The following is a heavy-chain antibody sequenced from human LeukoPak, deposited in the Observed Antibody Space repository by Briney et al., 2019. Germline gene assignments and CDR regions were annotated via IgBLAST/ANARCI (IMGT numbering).Heavy chain of an antibody. D-gene: IGHD6-19*01. J-gene: IGHJ4*02. V-gene: IGHV3-23*01. CDR2: IFGSGGSA. CDR3: AKTTTGYSSGRYPGWPADY. Sequence: PGGSLRLSCAASGFTFNSYAMYWVRQAPGKGLEWVSGIFGSGGSAHYADSVKGRFTISRDNSKNTVYLQMNSLRAEDTAVYYCAKTTTGYSSGRYPGWPADYWSQGALVTVSS. CDR1: GFTFNSYA.